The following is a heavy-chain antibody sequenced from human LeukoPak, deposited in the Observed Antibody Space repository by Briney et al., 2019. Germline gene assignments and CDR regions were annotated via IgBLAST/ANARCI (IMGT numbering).Heavy chain of an antibody. CDR3: ASPGYSYGYSFFDY. CDR1: GFTFSSYS. V-gene: IGHV3-48*02. J-gene: IGHJ4*02. CDR2: ISSSSSTI. D-gene: IGHD5-18*01. Sequence: GGSLRLSCAASGFTFSSYSMNWVRQAPGKGLEWVSYISSSSSTIYYADSVKGRFTISRDNAKNSLYLQMNGLRDEDTAVYYCASPGYSYGYSFFDYWGQGTLVTVSS.